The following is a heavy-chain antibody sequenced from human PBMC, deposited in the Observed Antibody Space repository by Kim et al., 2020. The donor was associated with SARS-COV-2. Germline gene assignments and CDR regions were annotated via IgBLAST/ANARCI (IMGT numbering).Heavy chain of an antibody. Sequence: SETLSLTCTVSGGSISSSSYYWGWIRQPPGKGLEWIGSIYYSGSTYYNPSLKSRVTISVDTSKNQFSLKLSSVTAADTAVYYCDPGGKSSQIDYWGQGTLVTVSS. CDR2: IYYSGST. J-gene: IGHJ4*02. CDR3: DPGGKSSQIDY. V-gene: IGHV4-39*01. D-gene: IGHD3-16*01. CDR1: GGSISSSSYY.